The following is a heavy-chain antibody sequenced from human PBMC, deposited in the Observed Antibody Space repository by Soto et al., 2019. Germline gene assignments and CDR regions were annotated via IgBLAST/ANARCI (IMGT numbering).Heavy chain of an antibody. CDR1: GDTFTANY. Sequence: ASVKVSCKASGDTFTANYIHWVRQAPGQGFEWMGWINPKSGGTNYPQKFQGRVTMTRDTSLSTVYMTLTRLTSDDTAVYYCASGTAMVTNGMDVWGQGTTVTVSS. CDR2: INPKSGGT. J-gene: IGHJ6*02. V-gene: IGHV1-2*02. CDR3: ASGTAMVTNGMDV. D-gene: IGHD5-18*01.